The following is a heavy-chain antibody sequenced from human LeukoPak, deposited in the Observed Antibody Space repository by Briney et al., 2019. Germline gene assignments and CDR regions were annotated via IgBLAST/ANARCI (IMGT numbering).Heavy chain of an antibody. CDR3: AKDNRWRYYYDSSGHFSAN. Sequence: GGSLRLSCAASGFTFSSYAMSWVRQAPGKGLEWVSAISGSGGSTYYADSVKGRFTISRDNSKNTLYLQMNSLRAEDTAVYYCAKDNRWRYYYDSSGHFSANWGQGTLVTVSS. D-gene: IGHD3-22*01. CDR1: GFTFSSYA. V-gene: IGHV3-23*01. J-gene: IGHJ4*02. CDR2: ISGSGGST.